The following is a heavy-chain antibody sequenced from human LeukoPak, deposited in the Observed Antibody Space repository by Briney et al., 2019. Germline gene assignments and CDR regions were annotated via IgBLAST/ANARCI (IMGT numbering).Heavy chain of an antibody. CDR2: ITSSGYSP. V-gene: IGHV3-23*01. CDR3: AKDLLDTADYFDY. D-gene: IGHD2-21*02. Sequence: GGSLRLSCAASGFTFSNYAMSWVRQAPGKGLEWVSAITSSGYSPYYADSVKGRFTISRDNSKNTVYLQMNSLRAEDTAVYHCAKDLLDTADYFDYWGQGTLVSVSA. CDR1: GFTFSNYA. J-gene: IGHJ4*02.